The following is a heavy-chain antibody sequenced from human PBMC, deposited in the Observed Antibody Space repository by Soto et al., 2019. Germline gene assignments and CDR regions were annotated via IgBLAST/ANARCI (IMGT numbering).Heavy chain of an antibody. D-gene: IGHD6-13*01. CDR2: ISSSSSYI. V-gene: IGHV3-21*01. Sequence: GESLKISCAASGFTFSSYSMNWVRQAPGKGLEWVSSISSSSSYIYYADSVKGRFTISRDNAKNSLYLQMNSLRAEDTAVYYCARAAAAFQGGQGGELDYWGQGTLVTVSS. CDR1: GFTFSSYS. J-gene: IGHJ4*02. CDR3: ARAAAAFQGGQGGELDY.